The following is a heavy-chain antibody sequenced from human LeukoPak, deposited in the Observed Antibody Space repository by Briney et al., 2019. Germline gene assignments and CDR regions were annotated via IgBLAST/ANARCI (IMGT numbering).Heavy chain of an antibody. D-gene: IGHD1-26*01. Sequence: GGSLRLSCAASGFTFSNYWMGWVRQAPGKRPEWVANMNIDGSEKYYADSVKGRFSISRDNARNSVYLQMTSLRVEDTAVYYCARDPVEWELLLDYWGQGTLVTVSS. CDR3: ARDPVEWELLLDY. J-gene: IGHJ4*02. CDR1: GFTFSNYW. CDR2: MNIDGSEK. V-gene: IGHV3-7*01.